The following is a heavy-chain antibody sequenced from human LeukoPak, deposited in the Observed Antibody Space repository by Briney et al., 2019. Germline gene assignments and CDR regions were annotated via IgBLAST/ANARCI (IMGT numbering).Heavy chain of an antibody. V-gene: IGHV3-48*03. Sequence: PGGSLRLSCAASGFTFSSYEMNWVRQAPGQGLEWVAYISNSGSTVYYADSVKGRFTISRDNAKSSLFLQMNSLRAEDTADYYCAREKFYDNSGFDYWGQETLVTVSS. CDR3: AREKFYDNSGFDY. D-gene: IGHD3-22*01. CDR1: GFTFSSYE. J-gene: IGHJ4*02. CDR2: ISNSGSTV.